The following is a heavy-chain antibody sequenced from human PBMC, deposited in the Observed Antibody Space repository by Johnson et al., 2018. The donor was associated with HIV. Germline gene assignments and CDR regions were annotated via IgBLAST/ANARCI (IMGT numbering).Heavy chain of an antibody. V-gene: IGHV3-33*03. CDR1: GFTFSTYG. Sequence: QVQLVESGGGVVQPGRSLRLSCAASGFTFSTYGMHWVRQAPGKGLEWVAVMWYDGSNKYYADSVKGRFTISRDNAKNTVYLQMISLRAEDMAVYYCARSRWADDAFDGWGQGTMVTVSS. J-gene: IGHJ3*01. CDR2: MWYDGSNK. D-gene: IGHD1-26*01. CDR3: ARSRWADDAFDG.